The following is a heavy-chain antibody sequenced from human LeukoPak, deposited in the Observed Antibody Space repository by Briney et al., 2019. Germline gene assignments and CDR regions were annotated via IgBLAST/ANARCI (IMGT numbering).Heavy chain of an antibody. D-gene: IGHD5-18*01. CDR2: IYYSGST. CDR1: GGSISSYY. CDR3: ARPRRGYSYGVFDY. Sequence: SETLSLTCTVSGGSISSYYWSWIRQPPGKGLEWFGYIYYSGSTNYNPSLKSRVTISVDTSKNQFSLKLSSVTAADTAVYYCARPRRGYSYGVFDYWGQGTLVTVSS. V-gene: IGHV4-59*08. J-gene: IGHJ4*02.